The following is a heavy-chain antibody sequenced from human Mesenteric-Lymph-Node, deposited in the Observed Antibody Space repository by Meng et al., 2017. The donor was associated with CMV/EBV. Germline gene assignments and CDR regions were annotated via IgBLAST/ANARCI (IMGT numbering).Heavy chain of an antibody. Sequence: GESLKISCAASGFAFSDYVMHWVRQAPGKGLEWVAFIRYDGFSEYFADSVKGRFTISRDNSKNTVYLEMNSLRPDDTAVYYCAKKAGGTFRPRDDYMDYWGQGTLVTVSS. CDR3: AKKAGGTFRPRDDYMDY. J-gene: IGHJ1*01. CDR1: GFAFSDYV. CDR2: IRYDGFSE. V-gene: IGHV3-30*02. D-gene: IGHD5-12*01.